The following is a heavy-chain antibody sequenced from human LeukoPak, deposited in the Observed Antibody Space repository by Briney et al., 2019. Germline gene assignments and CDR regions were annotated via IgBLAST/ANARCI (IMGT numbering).Heavy chain of an antibody. J-gene: IGHJ4*02. CDR3: ARMTRFLEWDPYYFDY. D-gene: IGHD3-3*01. Sequence: GGSLRLSCAASGFTFSSYAMHWVRQAPGKGLEYVSAISSNGGSTYYANSVKGRFTISRDNSKNTLYLQMGSLRSDDTAVYYCARMTRFLEWDPYYFDYWGQGTLVTVSS. CDR2: ISSNGGST. CDR1: GFTFSSYA. V-gene: IGHV3-64*01.